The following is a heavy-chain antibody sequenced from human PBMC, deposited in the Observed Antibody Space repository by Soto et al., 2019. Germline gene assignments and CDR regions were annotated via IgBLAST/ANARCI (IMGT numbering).Heavy chain of an antibody. J-gene: IGHJ5*02. D-gene: IGHD2-2*01. Sequence: ASVKVSCKASGYTLSRYCIHWVRQAPGQGLEWMGIINPNSGATSYAQKFQDRVTMTRDTSTSTVYMELSSRRSEDTAVYYCARDIVVAPSARGWFDPWGQGTLVTVSS. V-gene: IGHV1-46*01. CDR1: GYTLSRYC. CDR3: ARDIVVAPSARGWFDP. CDR2: INPNSGAT.